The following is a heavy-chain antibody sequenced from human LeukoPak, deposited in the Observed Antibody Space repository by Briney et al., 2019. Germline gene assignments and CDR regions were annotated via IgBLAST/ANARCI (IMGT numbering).Heavy chain of an antibody. D-gene: IGHD3-3*01. Sequence: QPGGSLRLSCAASGFTFDDYAMHWVRQAPGKGLGWVSGISWNSGSIGYADSVKGRFTISRDNSKNTLYLQMNSLRAEDTAVYYCARERPGGLRFLVMYNWFDPWGQGTLVTVSS. V-gene: IGHV3-9*01. CDR1: GFTFDDYA. CDR3: ARERPGGLRFLVMYNWFDP. J-gene: IGHJ5*02. CDR2: ISWNSGSI.